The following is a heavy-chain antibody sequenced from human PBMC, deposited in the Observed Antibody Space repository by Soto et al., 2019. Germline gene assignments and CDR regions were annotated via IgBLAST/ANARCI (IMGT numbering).Heavy chain of an antibody. D-gene: IGHD3-9*01. V-gene: IGHV1-46*01. CDR3: ATGYYDILTGWSGYFDY. CDR2: INPSGGST. J-gene: IGHJ4*02. CDR1: GYTFTSYY. Sequence: ASVKVSCKASGYTFTSYYMHWVRQAPGQGLEWMGIINPSGGSTSYAQKFQGRVTMTRDTSTSTVYMELSSLRSEDTAVYYCATGYYDILTGWSGYFDYWGQGTLVTVSS.